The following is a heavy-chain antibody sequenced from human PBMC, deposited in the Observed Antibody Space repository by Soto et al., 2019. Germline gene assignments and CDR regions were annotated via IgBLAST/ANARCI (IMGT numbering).Heavy chain of an antibody. CDR3: ARVFRPPFFGGRRDDAFDI. CDR2: IYYSEST. Sequence: SETLSLTCTVSGCSISSYYWSWIRQPPGKGLEWIGYIYYSESTNYNPSLKSRVTISVDTSKNQFSLKLSSVTAADTAVYYCARVFRPPFFGGRRDDAFDIWGQGTMVTVSS. V-gene: IGHV4-59*01. J-gene: IGHJ3*02. CDR1: GCSISSYY. D-gene: IGHD2-15*01.